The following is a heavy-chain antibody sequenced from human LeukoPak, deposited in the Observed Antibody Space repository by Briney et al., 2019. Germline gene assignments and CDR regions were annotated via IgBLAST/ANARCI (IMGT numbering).Heavy chain of an antibody. CDR3: ATGAVAGGPGYFDY. D-gene: IGHD6-19*01. CDR1: GYTLTELS. Sequence: ASVKVSCKVSGYTLTELSMHWVRPAPGKGREWMGGFDPEDGETIYAQKFQGRVTMTEDTSTDTAYMELSSLRSEDTAVYYCATGAVAGGPGYFDYWGQGTLVTVSS. CDR2: FDPEDGET. J-gene: IGHJ4*02. V-gene: IGHV1-24*01.